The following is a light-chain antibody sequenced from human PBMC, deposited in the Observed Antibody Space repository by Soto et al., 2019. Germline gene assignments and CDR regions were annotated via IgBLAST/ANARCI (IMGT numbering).Light chain of an antibody. CDR1: QSVSSNY. CDR3: QQRSNWPLT. J-gene: IGKJ4*01. Sequence: IVLTKSTGTRSLFPVERARLSCRASQSVSSNYLAWYQQKPGQAPRLLIYDASNRASGIPARFSGSGSGTDLTLTISSLEPEDFAVYYCQQRSNWPLTFTEVNKV. V-gene: IGKV3-11*01. CDR2: DAS.